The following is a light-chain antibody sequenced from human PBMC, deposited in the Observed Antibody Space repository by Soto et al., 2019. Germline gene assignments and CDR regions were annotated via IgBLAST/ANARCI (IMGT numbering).Light chain of an antibody. V-gene: IGLV2-14*01. CDR1: SSDVGGYKF. CDR2: EVN. Sequence: QSVLTQPASVSASPGQSITISCTGTSSDVGGYKFVSWYQHHPGKAPKLMIYEVNNRPSGVSNRFSGSKSGNTASLTISGLQPEDEADYYCLSYTRANTRVFGGGTQVTVL. J-gene: IGLJ3*02. CDR3: LSYTRANTRV.